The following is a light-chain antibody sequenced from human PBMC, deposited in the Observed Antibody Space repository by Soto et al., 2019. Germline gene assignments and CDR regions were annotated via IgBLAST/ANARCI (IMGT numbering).Light chain of an antibody. CDR3: QQYNNWPRT. CDR1: QSVSSN. CDR2: GAS. J-gene: IGKJ1*01. Sequence: LTQSPDTLSLSTGERATLSCRATQSVSSNYLAWYQQKAGQAPRLLIYGASTRATGIPARFSGSGSGTEFTLTINSLQSEDFAVYYCQQYNNWPRTFGQGTKVDIK. V-gene: IGKV3-15*01.